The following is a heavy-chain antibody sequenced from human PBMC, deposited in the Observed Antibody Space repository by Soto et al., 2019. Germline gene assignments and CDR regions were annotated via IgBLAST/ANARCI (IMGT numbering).Heavy chain of an antibody. CDR3: VRQQHDFLVDP. Sequence: GGSLRLSCAASGFSFSTYNMNWVRQAPGKGLEWVSSIDASSTHIYYADSVKGRFTISRDNGKSSLYLQMDSLRAEDTALYYCVRQQHDFLVDPWGQGTLVTVSS. CDR1: GFSFSTYN. V-gene: IGHV3-21*01. J-gene: IGHJ5*02. CDR2: IDASSTHI. D-gene: IGHD2-15*01.